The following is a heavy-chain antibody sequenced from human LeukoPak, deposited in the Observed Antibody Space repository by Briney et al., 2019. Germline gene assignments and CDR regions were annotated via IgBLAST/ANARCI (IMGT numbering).Heavy chain of an antibody. D-gene: IGHD3-16*01. CDR1: GFTFSRSA. CDR3: AWGFSCRLKYFDY. CDR2: MWSDGHNK. Sequence: GGSLRLSCAASGFTFSRSAMDWVRLAPGKGLGSVPLMWSDGHNKYYADSMKGRFIVSRDSSKNTLFLQMSSLRAEDTAVYYSAWGFSCRLKYFDYWGQGTLVTVSS. V-gene: IGHV3-33*07. J-gene: IGHJ4*02.